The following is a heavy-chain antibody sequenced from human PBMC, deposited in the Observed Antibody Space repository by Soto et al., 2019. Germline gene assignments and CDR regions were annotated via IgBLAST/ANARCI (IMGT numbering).Heavy chain of an antibody. V-gene: IGHV4-39*01. CDR3: GKVLVGATGHTDSDS. Sequence: QVQLQESGPGLVKPSETLSLTCTVSGGSIYRSGYYWGWIRQPPGRGLEWIGNIEYNGVTYSNPSLKSRVTISRDTSKNQFSRKLTSVTAADTALYYCGKVLVGATGHTDSDSWGPGTLVAVAS. J-gene: IGHJ4*02. CDR2: IEYNGVT. D-gene: IGHD2-15*01. CDR1: GGSIYRSGYY.